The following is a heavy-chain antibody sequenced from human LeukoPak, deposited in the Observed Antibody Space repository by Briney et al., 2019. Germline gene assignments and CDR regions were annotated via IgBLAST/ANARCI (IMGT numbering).Heavy chain of an antibody. J-gene: IGHJ6*02. Sequence: PSETLSLTCTVSGGSISSYYWNWIRQSPGKGLEWIVYFHHSGSSTYNPSLKSRVTVSLDTSKNQVSLKLSSVTAADTAVYFCATAFNFGLDVWGQGTTVTVSS. CDR2: FHHSGSS. CDR1: GGSISSYY. CDR3: ATAFNFGLDV. V-gene: IGHV4-59*01.